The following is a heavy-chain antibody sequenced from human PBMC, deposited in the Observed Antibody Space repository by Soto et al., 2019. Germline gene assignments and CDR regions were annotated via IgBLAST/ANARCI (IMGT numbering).Heavy chain of an antibody. D-gene: IGHD6-19*01. V-gene: IGHV3-15*07. J-gene: IGHJ6*02. Sequence: GGPLRLSCAASGFTFSNAWMNWVSQAPGKGLEWVGRIKSKTDGGTTDYAAPVKGRFTISRDDSKNTLYLQMNSLKTEDTAVYYCTTEAAVAGPSDYYYYGMDVWGQGTTVTVSS. CDR3: TTEAAVAGPSDYYYYGMDV. CDR1: GFTFSNAW. CDR2: IKSKTDGGTT.